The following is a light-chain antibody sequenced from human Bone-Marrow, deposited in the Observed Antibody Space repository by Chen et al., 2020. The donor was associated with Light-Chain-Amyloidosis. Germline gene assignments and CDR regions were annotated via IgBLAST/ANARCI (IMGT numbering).Light chain of an antibody. J-gene: IGLJ3*02. CDR3: CSYAGSYIWV. Sequence: QSALTQPRSVSGSPGQSVTISCPGTSSDVGGYNYVSWYQQHPGKAPKLMIFDVSKRPSGVPDRFSGSKSGNTASLTISGLQAEDEADYYCCSYAGSYIWVFGGGTKLTVI. CDR1: SSDVGGYNY. V-gene: IGLV2-11*01. CDR2: DVS.